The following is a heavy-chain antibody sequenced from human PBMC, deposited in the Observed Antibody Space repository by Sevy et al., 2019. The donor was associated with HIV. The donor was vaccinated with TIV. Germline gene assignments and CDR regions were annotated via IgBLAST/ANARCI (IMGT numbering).Heavy chain of an antibody. CDR3: ARDYFDSGTFYNGNFFDY. V-gene: IGHV1-3*01. CDR1: GYTFTSYA. Sequence: ASVKVSCKASGYTFTSYAFHWVRQAPGQRLEWMGWINAGNGNTKYSEKFQGRVTITRDTSASTAYMELSSLRSEDTAVYYCARDYFDSGTFYNGNFFDYWGQGTLVTVSS. J-gene: IGHJ4*02. CDR2: INAGNGNT. D-gene: IGHD3-10*01.